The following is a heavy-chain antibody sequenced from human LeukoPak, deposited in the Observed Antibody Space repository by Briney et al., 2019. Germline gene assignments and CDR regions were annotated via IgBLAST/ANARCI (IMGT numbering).Heavy chain of an antibody. V-gene: IGHV4-34*01. Sequence: SETLSLTCAVYGGSFSGYYWSWIRQPPGKGLEWIGEINHSGSTNYNPSLKSRVTISVDTSKNQFSLKLSSVTAADTAVYYCARLLGYCSGGSCYPPLDAFDIWGQGTMVTVSS. D-gene: IGHD2-15*01. CDR3: ARLLGYCSGGSCYPPLDAFDI. CDR1: GGSFSGYY. J-gene: IGHJ3*02. CDR2: INHSGST.